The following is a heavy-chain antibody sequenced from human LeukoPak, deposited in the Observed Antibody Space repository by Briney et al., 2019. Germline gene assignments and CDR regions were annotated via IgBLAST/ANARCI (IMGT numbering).Heavy chain of an antibody. CDR2: ISSSGSTI. CDR1: GFTFSSYE. D-gene: IGHD3-10*01. J-gene: IGHJ6*02. V-gene: IGHV3-48*03. CDR3: ARDGYYGSRGLDV. Sequence: PGGSLRLSCADSGFTFSSYEMNWVRQAPGKGLEWVSYISSSGSTIYYADSVKGRFTISRDNAKNSLYLQMNSLRAEDTADYYCARDGYYGSRGLDVWGQGTTVTVSS.